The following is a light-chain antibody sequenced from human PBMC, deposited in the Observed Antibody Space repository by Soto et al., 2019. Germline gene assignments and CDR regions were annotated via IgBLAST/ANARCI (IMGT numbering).Light chain of an antibody. CDR3: QQYNNWPMYT. CDR1: QSVSSN. J-gene: IGKJ2*01. V-gene: IGKV3-15*01. CDR2: GAS. Sequence: EIVMTQSPATLSVSPGERATLSCRASQSVSSNLAWYLQKPGQAPRLLIYGASTRATGIPARFSGSGSGTEFTLIISSLQSEDFAVYYCQQYNNWPMYTFGQGTKLEIK.